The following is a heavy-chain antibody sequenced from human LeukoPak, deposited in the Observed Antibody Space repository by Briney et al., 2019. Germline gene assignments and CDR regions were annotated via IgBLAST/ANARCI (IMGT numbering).Heavy chain of an antibody. CDR1: GGSISSSSYN. V-gene: IGHV4-39*01. CDR2: IYYSGST. J-gene: IGHJ4*02. Sequence: SETLSLTCTVSGGSISSSSYNWGWIRQPPGKGLEWIGSIYYSGSTYYNPSLKSRVTISVDTSKNQFSLRLSSVTAADTAVYYCARRRYYYDSSGYYYWGQGTLVTVSS. D-gene: IGHD3-22*01. CDR3: ARRRYYYDSSGYYY.